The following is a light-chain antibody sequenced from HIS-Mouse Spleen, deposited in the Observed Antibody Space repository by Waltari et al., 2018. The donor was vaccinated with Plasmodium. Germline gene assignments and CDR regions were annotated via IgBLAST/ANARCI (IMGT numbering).Light chain of an antibody. V-gene: IGLV2-23*01. CDR1: SSDVGSYNL. CDR2: EGS. CDR3: CSYAGSSTYV. Sequence: QSALTQPASVSGSPGQSITISCTGTSSDVGSYNLVSWYQQHPGKAPKLIMYEGSKRPSWVSNRFSGSKSGNMASLTISGLQAEDEADYYCCSYAGSSTYVFGTGTKVTVL. J-gene: IGLJ1*01.